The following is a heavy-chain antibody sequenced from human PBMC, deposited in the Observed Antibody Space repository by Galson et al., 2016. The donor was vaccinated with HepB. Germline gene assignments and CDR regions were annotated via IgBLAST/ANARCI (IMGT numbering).Heavy chain of an antibody. D-gene: IGHD3-3*01. CDR1: GFTLSSSD. CDR3: AKDHYIFGCSAY. V-gene: IGHV3-23*01. CDR2: ISLSGAKT. J-gene: IGHJ4*01. Sequence: SLRLSCAASGFTLSSSDMSWVRQAPGKGLEWVSVISLSGAKTYYADSVKGRFTISRNNSKNTLFLQMNNLRTEDTAISYCAKDHYIFGCSAYWGHGTLVTVSS.